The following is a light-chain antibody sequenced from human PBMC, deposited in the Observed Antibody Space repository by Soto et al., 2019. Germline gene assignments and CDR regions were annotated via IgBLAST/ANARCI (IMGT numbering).Light chain of an antibody. CDR1: LSVSIN. CDR2: GAS. CDR3: QQYNNWPPWT. J-gene: IGKJ1*01. V-gene: IGKV3-15*01. Sequence: EIVMTQSPATLSVSPGETVTLSCRASLSVSINLAWYQQKAGQAPRLLIYGASTRATGIPARFSGSGSGTEFTLTISSLQSEDFALYYCQQYNNWPPWTFGQGTKVEIK.